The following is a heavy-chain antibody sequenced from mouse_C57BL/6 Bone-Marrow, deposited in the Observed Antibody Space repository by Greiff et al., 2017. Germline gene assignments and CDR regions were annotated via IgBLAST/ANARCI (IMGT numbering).Heavy chain of an antibody. Sequence: EVMLVESGGGLVQPGGSLKLSCAASGFTFSDYYMYWVRQTPEKRLEWVAYISNGGGSTYYPDTVKGRFTISRDNAKNTLYLQMSRLKSEDTAMYYCARPVYGSSPYWYFDVWGTGTTVTVSS. J-gene: IGHJ1*03. CDR2: ISNGGGST. CDR3: ARPVYGSSPYWYFDV. V-gene: IGHV5-12*01. D-gene: IGHD1-1*01. CDR1: GFTFSDYY.